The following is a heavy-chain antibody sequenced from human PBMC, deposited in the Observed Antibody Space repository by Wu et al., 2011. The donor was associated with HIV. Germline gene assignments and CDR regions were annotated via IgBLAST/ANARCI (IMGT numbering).Heavy chain of an antibody. CDR2: INPSSGGT. J-gene: IGHJ4*02. CDR1: GYTFTDYY. D-gene: IGHD4-17*01. V-gene: IGHV1-2*02. Sequence: QVQLVQSGAELKKPGASVKVSCKAFGYTFTDYYMHWVRQAPGQGLEWMGWINPSSGGTNFAQKFQDRVIMTRDTSISTAYMELSRLRSDDTAVYYCARTDGDLDYWGQGTLVTVSP. CDR3: ARTDGDLDY.